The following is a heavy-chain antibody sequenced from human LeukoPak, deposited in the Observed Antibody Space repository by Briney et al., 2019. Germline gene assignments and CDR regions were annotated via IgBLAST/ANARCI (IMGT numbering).Heavy chain of an antibody. CDR1: GYSISSGYY. CDR2: MYHSGST. V-gene: IGHV4-38-2*02. J-gene: IGHJ5*02. D-gene: IGHD6-19*01. CDR3: AISQARLAWFDP. Sequence: SETLSLTCTVSGYSISSGYYWGWIRQPPGKGLEWIGSMYHSGSTYYKPSLKSRVTISLDTSKNQFSLKLRSVTAADTAVYYCAISQARLAWFDPWGQGTLVTVSS.